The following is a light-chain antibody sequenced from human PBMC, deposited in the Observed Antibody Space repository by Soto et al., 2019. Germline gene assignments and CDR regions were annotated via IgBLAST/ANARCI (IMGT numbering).Light chain of an antibody. V-gene: IGKV3-20*01. CDR3: KQYGYLVT. Sequence: EIVLTQSPGTLSLSPGEIATLSCRASQSITNNYLAWYQQKPGRAHRLLIYAASSRATGIPDRFSGSGSGTDSTLTISRLEPEDFAMYYCKQYGYLVTCGGGTKVDIK. CDR2: AAS. J-gene: IGKJ4*01. CDR1: QSITNNY.